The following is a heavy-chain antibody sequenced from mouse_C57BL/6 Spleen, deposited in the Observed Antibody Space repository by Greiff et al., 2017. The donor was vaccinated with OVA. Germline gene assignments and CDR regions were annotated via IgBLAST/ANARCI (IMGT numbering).Heavy chain of an antibody. D-gene: IGHD2-4*01. J-gene: IGHJ4*01. CDR1: GFSLTSYG. CDR3: ARGDYDGGGYAMDY. V-gene: IGHV2-6*03. Sequence: VKLMESGPGLVAPSQSLSITCTVSGFSLTSYGVHWVRQPPGKGLEWLVVIWSDGSTTYNSALKSRLSISKDNSKSQVFLKMNSLQTDDTAMYYCARGDYDGGGYAMDYWGQGTSVTVSS. CDR2: IWSDGST.